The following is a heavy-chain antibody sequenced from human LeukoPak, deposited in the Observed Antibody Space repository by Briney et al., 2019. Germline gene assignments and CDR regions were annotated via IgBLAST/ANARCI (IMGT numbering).Heavy chain of an antibody. CDR1: GYTFTAYY. V-gene: IGHV1-2*02. CDR3: ARNCDYGAGYYMMDV. Sequence: ASVKVSCKASGYTFTAYYMHWVRQAPGQGLEWVGWINPNSGGTNYAQNFQGRVTLTRDTSISTAYMELSRLRSDDTAVYYCARNCDYGAGYYMMDVWGRGIRVSVSS. CDR2: INPNSGGT. D-gene: IGHD4-17*01. J-gene: IGHJ6*01.